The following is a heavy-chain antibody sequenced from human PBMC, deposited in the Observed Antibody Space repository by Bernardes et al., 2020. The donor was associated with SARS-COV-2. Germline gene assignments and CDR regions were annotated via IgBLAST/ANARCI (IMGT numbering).Heavy chain of an antibody. J-gene: IGHJ3*02. CDR1: GFTFRSSA. Sequence: GWSLFLSCAASGFTFRSSAMSWVRQAPGKGLEWVSAISGSGGSTYYADSVKGRFTISRDNSKNTLYLQMNSLRAEDTAVYYCAKDPVVVAATSFDSWGQGKMVTVSS. CDR3: AKDPVVVAATSFDS. CDR2: ISGSGGST. D-gene: IGHD2-15*01. V-gene: IGHV3-23*01.